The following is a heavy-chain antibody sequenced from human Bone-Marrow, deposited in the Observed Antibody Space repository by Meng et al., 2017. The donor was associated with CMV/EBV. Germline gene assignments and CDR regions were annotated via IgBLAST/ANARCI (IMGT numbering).Heavy chain of an antibody. J-gene: IGHJ4*02. V-gene: IGHV3-15*01. CDR3: TTAYYDSSGISSEH. CDR1: VTFSNAW. D-gene: IGHD3-22*01. CDR2: IKSKTDGGTT. Sequence: VTFSNAWMSWVRQAPGKVLEWVGRIKSKTDGGTTDYAAPVKGRFTISRDDSKNTLYLQMNSLKTEDTAVYYCTTAYYDSSGISSEHWGQGTLVTVSS.